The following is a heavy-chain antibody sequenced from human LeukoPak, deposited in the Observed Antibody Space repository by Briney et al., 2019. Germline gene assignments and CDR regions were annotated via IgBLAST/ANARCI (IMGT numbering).Heavy chain of an antibody. V-gene: IGHV4-39*07. CDR2: INHSGST. J-gene: IGHJ6*03. D-gene: IGHD6-19*01. CDR1: GGYISSSSYY. Sequence: SETLSLTCTVSGGYISSSSYYWGWIRQPPGKGLEWIGEINHSGSTNYNPSLKNRVTISVDTSKNQFSLKLSSVTAADTAVYYCARFRIAVADAYYYYYMDVWGKGTTVTVSS. CDR3: ARFRIAVADAYYYYYMDV.